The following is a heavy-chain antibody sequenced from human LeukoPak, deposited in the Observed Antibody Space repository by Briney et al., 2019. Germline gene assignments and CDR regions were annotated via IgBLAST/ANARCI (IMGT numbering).Heavy chain of an antibody. CDR3: AKDTALYYYDSSGHVEE. J-gene: IGHJ4*02. V-gene: IGHV3-23*01. D-gene: IGHD3-22*01. CDR1: GFTFSSYA. CDR2: ISGSGGST. Sequence: PGGSLRLSCAASGFTFSSYAVSWVRQAPGKGLEWVSAISGSGGSTYYADSVKGRFTISRDNSKNTLYLQMNSLRAEDTAVYYCAKDTALYYYDSSGHVEEWGQGTLVTVSS.